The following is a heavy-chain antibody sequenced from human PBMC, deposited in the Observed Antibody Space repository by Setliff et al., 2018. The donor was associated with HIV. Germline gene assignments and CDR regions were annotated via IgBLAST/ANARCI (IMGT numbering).Heavy chain of an antibody. CDR1: GGSISRGGYS. V-gene: IGHV4-39*01. CDR2: ISYTGIT. J-gene: IGHJ4*02. Sequence: KTSETLSLTCTVSGGSISRGGYSWGWIRQPPGKGLEWIGSISYTGITNYNPSLKSRVTISVDTSQNQFSLKLTSVTAADTAVYYCARLRQWLAFFDSWGQGTLVTVSS. D-gene: IGHD6-19*01. CDR3: ARLRQWLAFFDS.